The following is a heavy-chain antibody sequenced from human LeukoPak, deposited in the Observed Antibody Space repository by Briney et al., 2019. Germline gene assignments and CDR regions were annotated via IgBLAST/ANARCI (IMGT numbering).Heavy chain of an antibody. CDR2: ISGSGGST. V-gene: IGHV3-23*01. CDR1: GFTFSSYA. J-gene: IGHJ6*02. CDR3: AKGARAYYYYYGMDV. Sequence: GGSLRPSCAASGFTFSSYAMSWVRQAPGKGLEWVSAISGSGGSTYYADSVKGRFTTSRDNSKNTLYLQMNSLRAEDTAVYYCAKGARAYYYYYGMDVWGQGTTVTVSS.